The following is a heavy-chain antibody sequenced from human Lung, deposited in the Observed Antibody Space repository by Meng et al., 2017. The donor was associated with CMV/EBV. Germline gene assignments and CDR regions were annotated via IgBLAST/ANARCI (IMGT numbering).Heavy chain of an antibody. D-gene: IGHD3-22*01. CDR2: ISYDGSNK. CDR3: VRDQGGESMIAVLIERFGMDV. CDR1: GFTFNTYA. J-gene: IGHJ6*02. V-gene: IGHV3-30*04. Sequence: LTCAASGFTFNTYAMHWVRQAPGKGLEWVAVISYDGSNKYTADSVQGRLTISRDNSKNNLYLQMNSLTVEDTAVYYCVRDQGGESMIAVLIERFGMDVWGQGTTVTVSS.